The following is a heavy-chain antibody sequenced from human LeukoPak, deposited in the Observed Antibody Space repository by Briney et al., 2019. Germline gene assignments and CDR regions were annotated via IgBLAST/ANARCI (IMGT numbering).Heavy chain of an antibody. J-gene: IGHJ6*02. CDR1: GFTFSTYG. CDR2: TWYDGSNK. V-gene: IGHV3-33*01. Sequence: GGSLRLSCAASGFTFSTYGMHWVRQAPGKGLEWVAVTWYDGSNKYYADSVKGRFTISRDNSKNTLYLQMNSLRAEDTAVYYCARVDYDILTGYYSSTREDGMDVWGQGTTVTVSS. D-gene: IGHD3-9*01. CDR3: ARVDYDILTGYYSSTREDGMDV.